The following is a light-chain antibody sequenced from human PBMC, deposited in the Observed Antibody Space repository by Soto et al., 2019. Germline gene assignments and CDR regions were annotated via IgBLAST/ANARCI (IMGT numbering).Light chain of an antibody. J-gene: IGLJ1*01. Sequence: QSVRTQPASVSGSPGQSITISCSGTSSDVGSYDHVAWYQQFPGKTPKLMIYEVSNRPSEVSSRFSGSKSGNTASLTISGLQAEDEADYYCISYTGSSTSYVLGSGTKVNVL. CDR1: SSDVGSYDH. CDR3: ISYTGSSTSYV. CDR2: EVS. V-gene: IGLV2-14*01.